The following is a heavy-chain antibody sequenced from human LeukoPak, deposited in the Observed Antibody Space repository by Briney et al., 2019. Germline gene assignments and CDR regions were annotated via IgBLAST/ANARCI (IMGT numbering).Heavy chain of an antibody. V-gene: IGHV3-43*02. J-gene: IGHJ5*02. CDR1: GFTFDKYP. CDR3: TQDYMGGYLA. Sequence: PGGSLRLSCAASGFTFDKYPMHWVRQPPGKGLEWVALVTENGGTTFYAGSVKGRFTISRDSSKNSVYLQMNSLISEDTALYYCTQDYMGGYLAWGQGTLVTVSS. CDR2: VTENGGTT. D-gene: IGHD1-26*01.